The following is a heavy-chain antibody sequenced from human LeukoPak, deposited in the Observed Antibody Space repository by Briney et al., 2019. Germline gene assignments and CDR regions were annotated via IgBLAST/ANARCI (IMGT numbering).Heavy chain of an antibody. D-gene: IGHD1-14*01. Sequence: PSETLSLTCTVSGGSISSTTYYWGWIRQPPGKGLEWIGSVYYRGNTYYNPSLKSRVTISVVTSKSQFSLRLNSVTAADTAVYYCARDAGPEGYFDYWGQGTLVTVSS. CDR2: VYYRGNT. CDR1: GGSISSTTYY. J-gene: IGHJ4*02. CDR3: ARDAGPEGYFDY. V-gene: IGHV4-39*02.